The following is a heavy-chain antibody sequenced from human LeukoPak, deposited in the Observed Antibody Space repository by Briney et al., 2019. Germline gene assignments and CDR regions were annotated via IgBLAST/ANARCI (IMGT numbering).Heavy chain of an antibody. CDR2: IYYSGST. Sequence: SETPSLTCTVSGGSVSSHSYFWTWIRQPPGKGLEWIGYIYYSGSTNYNPSLRGRVTISVDTSRNQFSLKLSSVTAADTAVYYCATWSIATSSFDYWGRGTLVTVSS. J-gene: IGHJ4*02. V-gene: IGHV4-61*01. CDR3: ATWSIATSSFDY. D-gene: IGHD2-15*01. CDR1: GGSVSSHSYF.